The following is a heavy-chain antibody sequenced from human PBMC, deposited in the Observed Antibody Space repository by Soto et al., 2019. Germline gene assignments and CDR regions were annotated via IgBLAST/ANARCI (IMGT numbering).Heavy chain of an antibody. D-gene: IGHD6-13*01. J-gene: IGHJ4*02. CDR3: ARGLFGSSWSGFDY. CDR1: GGSFSGYY. Sequence: QVQLQQWGAGLLKPSETLSLTCAVYGGSFSGYYWSWIRQPPGKGLEWIGEINHSGSTNYNPSLKGRVTLSVDTSKNQFSLKLSSVTAADTAVYYCARGLFGSSWSGFDYWGQGTLVTVSS. CDR2: INHSGST. V-gene: IGHV4-34*01.